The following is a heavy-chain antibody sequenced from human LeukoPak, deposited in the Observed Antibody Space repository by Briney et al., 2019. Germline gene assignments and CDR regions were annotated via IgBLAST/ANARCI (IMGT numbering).Heavy chain of an antibody. CDR1: GFTFSSYA. CDR2: IKKDGSEK. Sequence: PGGSLRLSCVASGFTFSSYAMSWVRQAPGKGLEWVANIKKDGSEKYYVDSVKDRFTISRDNAKKSLYLQMNSLRAEDTAVYYCARHLSGVTGYTYGRGIDYWGQGTLVTVSS. V-gene: IGHV3-7*01. CDR3: ARHLSGVTGYTYGRGIDY. D-gene: IGHD5-18*01. J-gene: IGHJ4*02.